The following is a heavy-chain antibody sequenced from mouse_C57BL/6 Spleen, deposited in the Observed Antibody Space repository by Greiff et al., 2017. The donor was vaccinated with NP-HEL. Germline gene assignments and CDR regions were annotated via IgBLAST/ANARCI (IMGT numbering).Heavy chain of an antibody. CDR2: IYPGDGDT. V-gene: IGHV1-82*01. D-gene: IGHD2-12*01. J-gene: IGHJ3*01. CDR1: GYAFSSSW. CDR3: ARYYKGWFAY. Sequence: QVQLQQSGPELVKPGASVKISCKASGYAFSSSWMNWVKQRPGKGLEWIGRIYPGDGDTNYNGKFKGKATLTADKSSSTAYMQLSSLTSEDSAVYFCARYYKGWFAYWGQGTLVTVSA.